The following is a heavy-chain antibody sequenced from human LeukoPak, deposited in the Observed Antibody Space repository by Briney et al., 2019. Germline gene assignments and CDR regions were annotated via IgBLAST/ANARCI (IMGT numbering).Heavy chain of an antibody. V-gene: IGHV3-23*01. D-gene: IGHD1-26*01. Sequence: GGSLRLSCAASGFTFSSYWMSWVRQAPGKGLEWVSGTSDRGDYTYYADSVKGRFTISRDNSKNTLYLQMNSLRAEDTALYFCAKKAQYNGNYPLDYWGQGTLVTVSS. CDR2: TSDRGDYT. CDR1: GFTFSSYW. CDR3: AKKAQYNGNYPLDY. J-gene: IGHJ4*02.